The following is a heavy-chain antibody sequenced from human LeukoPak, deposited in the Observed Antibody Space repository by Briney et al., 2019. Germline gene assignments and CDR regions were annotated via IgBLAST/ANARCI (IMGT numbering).Heavy chain of an antibody. CDR2: ISWNSGSI. J-gene: IGHJ4*02. CDR3: AKDRYDSSLTHLFDY. D-gene: IGHD3-22*01. Sequence: GGSLRLSCAASGFTFDDYAMHWVRQAPGKGLEWVSGISWNSGSIGYADPVKGRFTISRDNAKSSLYLQMNSLRAEDTALYYCAKDRYDSSLTHLFDYWGQGTLVTVSS. V-gene: IGHV3-9*01. CDR1: GFTFDDYA.